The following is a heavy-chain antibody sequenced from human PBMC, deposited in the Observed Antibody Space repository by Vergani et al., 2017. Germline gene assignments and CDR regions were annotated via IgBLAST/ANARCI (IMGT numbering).Heavy chain of an antibody. V-gene: IGHV4-59*01. CDR3: ARGALWWLRQIDS. J-gene: IGHJ4*02. Sequence: QVQLQESGPGLVKPSETLSLTCSVSGDSMNTYYWTWIRQPPGKGLEWIGYIYDSGDTKYNPSLKSRVTMSLDTSKNQFSLNLYSVTAADTAVYYCARGALWWLRQIDSWGQGTLATVSS. CDR1: GDSMNTYY. D-gene: IGHD2-21*01. CDR2: IYDSGDT.